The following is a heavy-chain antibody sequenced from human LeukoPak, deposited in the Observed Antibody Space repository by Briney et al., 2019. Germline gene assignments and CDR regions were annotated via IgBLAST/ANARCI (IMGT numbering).Heavy chain of an antibody. Sequence: GGSLRLSCAASGFTFSIDWIGWFRQAPGKGLEWVANINQDVSATSYADSVTGRFTTSRDNAKTSMYLQMNSLRAEDTAVYYCARDYPGQGIDYWGQGNLVTVSS. CDR3: ARDYPGQGIDY. CDR2: INQDVSAT. D-gene: IGHD3-10*01. V-gene: IGHV3-7*01. J-gene: IGHJ4*02. CDR1: GFTFSIDW.